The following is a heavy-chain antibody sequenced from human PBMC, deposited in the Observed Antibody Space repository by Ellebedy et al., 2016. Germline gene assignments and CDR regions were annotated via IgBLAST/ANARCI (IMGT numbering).Heavy chain of an antibody. V-gene: IGHV1-2*02. CDR3: ARGYIRGFWSERPDY. CDR2: INPNSGGT. J-gene: IGHJ4*02. CDR1: GYTFTGYY. D-gene: IGHD3-3*01. Sequence: ASVKVSXXASGYTFTGYYMHWVRQAPGQGLEWMGWINPNSGGTNYAQKFQGRVTMTRDTSISTAYMELSRLRSDDTAVYYCARGYIRGFWSERPDYWGQGTLVTVSS.